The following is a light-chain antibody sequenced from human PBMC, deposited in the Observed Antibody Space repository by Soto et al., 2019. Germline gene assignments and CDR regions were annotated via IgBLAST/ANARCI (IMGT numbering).Light chain of an antibody. J-gene: IGKJ2*02. Sequence: DVVMTQSPLSLPVTLGQAASISCRSIQXLVHGDGNTYLSWFQQRPGQSPRRLIYKVSNRDSGVPDRFTGSGSGTDFTLQISRVEAEDVGVYYCMQGTYWPCTFGQGTKVDIK. V-gene: IGKV2-30*02. CDR3: MQGTYWPCT. CDR2: KVS. CDR1: QXLVHGDGNTY.